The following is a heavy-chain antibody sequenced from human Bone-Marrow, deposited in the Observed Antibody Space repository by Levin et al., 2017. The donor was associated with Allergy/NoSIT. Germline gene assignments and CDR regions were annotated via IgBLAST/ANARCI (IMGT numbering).Heavy chain of an antibody. J-gene: IGHJ2*01. Sequence: RGESLKISCAASGFTFSSYAMHWVRQAPGKGLEWVAVISYDGSNKYYADSVKGRFTISRDNSKNTLYLQMNSLRAEDTAVYYCARDSRIVVVPAAYWYFDLWGRGTLVTVSS. V-gene: IGHV3-30*04. CDR2: ISYDGSNK. CDR3: ARDSRIVVVPAAYWYFDL. D-gene: IGHD2-2*01. CDR1: GFTFSSYA.